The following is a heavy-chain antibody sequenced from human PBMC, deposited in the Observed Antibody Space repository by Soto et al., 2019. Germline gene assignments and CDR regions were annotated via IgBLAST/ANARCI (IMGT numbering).Heavy chain of an antibody. CDR1: GGSFSGYY. J-gene: IGHJ4*02. V-gene: IGHV4-34*01. CDR3: ARERIVATTNYFDY. CDR2: INHSGST. Sequence: SETLSLTCTVYGGSFSGYYWSWIRQPPGKGLEWIGEINHSGSTNYNPSLKSRVTISVDTSKNQFSLKLSSVTAADTAVYYCARERIVATTNYFDYWGQGTLVTVSS. D-gene: IGHD5-12*01.